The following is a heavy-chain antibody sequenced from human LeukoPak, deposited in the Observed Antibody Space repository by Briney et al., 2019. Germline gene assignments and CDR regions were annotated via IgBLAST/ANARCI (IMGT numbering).Heavy chain of an antibody. Sequence: GGSLRLSCAASGFTFSSYGMHWVRQAPGKGLEWVAVIWYDGSNKYYADSVKGRFTISRDNSKNTLYLQMNSLRAEDTAVYYCATQITVTDVYYYYYYGMDVWGQGTTVTVSS. D-gene: IGHD4-11*01. CDR3: ATQITVTDVYYYYYYGMDV. J-gene: IGHJ6*02. CDR1: GFTFSSYG. V-gene: IGHV3-33*01. CDR2: IWYDGSNK.